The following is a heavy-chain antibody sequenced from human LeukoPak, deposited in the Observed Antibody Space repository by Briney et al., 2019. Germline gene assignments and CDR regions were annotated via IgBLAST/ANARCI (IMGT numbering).Heavy chain of an antibody. V-gene: IGHV3-66*01. D-gene: IGHD4-11*01. CDR2: IYSGGST. CDR1: GFTVSSNY. J-gene: IGHJ4*02. CDR3: ARDLGGYSNYRLPAPYYFDY. Sequence: GGSLRLSCAASGFTVSSNYMSWVRQAPGKGLEWVSVIYSGGSTYYADSVKGRFTISRDNSKNTLYLQMNSLRAEDTAVYYCARDLGGYSNYRLPAPYYFDYWGQGTLVTVSS.